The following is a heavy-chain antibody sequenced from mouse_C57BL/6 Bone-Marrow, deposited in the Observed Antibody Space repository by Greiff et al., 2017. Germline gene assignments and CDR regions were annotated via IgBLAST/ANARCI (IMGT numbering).Heavy chain of an antibody. CDR2: IDPSDSET. Sequence: QVQLQQPGAELVRPGSSVKLSCKASGYTFTSYWMHWVKQRPIQGLEWIGNIDPSDSETHYNQKFKDKATLTVDKSSSTAYMQLSSLTSEDSAVYYCARSVRWLLRAYWYFDVWGTGTTVTVSS. V-gene: IGHV1-52*01. CDR1: GYTFTSYW. CDR3: ARSVRWLLRAYWYFDV. J-gene: IGHJ1*03. D-gene: IGHD2-3*01.